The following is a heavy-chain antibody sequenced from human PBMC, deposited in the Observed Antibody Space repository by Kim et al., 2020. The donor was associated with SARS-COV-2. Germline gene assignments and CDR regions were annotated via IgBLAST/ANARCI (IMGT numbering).Heavy chain of an antibody. CDR3: ASPQRGGGY. Sequence: GGSLRLSCAASGFTFSSYAMHWVRQAPGKGLEWVAVISYDGSNKYYADSVKGRFTISRDNSKNTLYLQMNSLRAEDTAVYYCASPQRGGGYWGQGTLVTVSS. D-gene: IGHD2-15*01. V-gene: IGHV3-30*04. CDR1: GFTFSSYA. CDR2: ISYDGSNK. J-gene: IGHJ4*02.